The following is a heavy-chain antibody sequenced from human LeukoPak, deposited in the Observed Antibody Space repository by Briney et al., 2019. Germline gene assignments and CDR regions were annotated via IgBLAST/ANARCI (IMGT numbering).Heavy chain of an antibody. CDR3: ARPGYCSSTSCYDLFFDY. D-gene: IGHD2-2*01. CDR2: IYPGDSDT. CDR1: GYSFTSYW. J-gene: IGHJ4*02. V-gene: IGHV5-51*01. Sequence: GESLKISCKGSGYSFTSYWIGWVRQMPGKGLEWMGFIYPGDSDTRYSPSFQGQVTISADKSISTAYLQWSSLKASDTAMYYCARPGYCSSTSCYDLFFDYWGQGTLVTVSS.